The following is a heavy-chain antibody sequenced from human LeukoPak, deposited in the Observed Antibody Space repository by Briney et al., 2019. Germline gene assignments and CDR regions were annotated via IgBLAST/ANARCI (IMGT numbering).Heavy chain of an antibody. V-gene: IGHV1-2*02. CDR3: ARSYDFWSGPPFDP. J-gene: IGHJ5*02. CDR1: GYTFTGHY. Sequence: ATVKVSCKASGYTFTGHYMHWVRQAPGQGLEWMGWINPNSGGTKYAQKFQGRVTLTRDTSISTAYMELSRLRCDDTAVYYCARSYDFWSGPPFDPWGQGTLVTVSS. D-gene: IGHD3-3*01. CDR2: INPNSGGT.